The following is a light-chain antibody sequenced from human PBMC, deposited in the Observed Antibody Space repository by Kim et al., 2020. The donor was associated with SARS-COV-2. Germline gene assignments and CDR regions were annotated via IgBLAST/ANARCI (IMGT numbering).Light chain of an antibody. J-gene: IGLJ1*01. CDR1: SSDVGGYEF. V-gene: IGLV2-14*03. Sequence: GQSLTISCTGTSSDVGGYEFVSWYQQHPGQAPKLIIYDVNKRPSGVSNRFSGSKSGNTASLTISGLQAADEADYYCYSYTTTAAYVFGGGTKVTVL. CDR3: YSYTTTAAYV. CDR2: DVN.